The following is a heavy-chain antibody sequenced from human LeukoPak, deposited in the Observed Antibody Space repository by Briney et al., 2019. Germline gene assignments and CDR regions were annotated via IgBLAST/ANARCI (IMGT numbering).Heavy chain of an antibody. CDR3: AKYSGIAVAGTLRAFDI. CDR2: ISYDGSNK. CDR1: GFTFSSYG. V-gene: IGHV3-30*18. J-gene: IGHJ3*02. D-gene: IGHD6-19*01. Sequence: GGSLRLSCAASGFTFSSYGKHWVRQAPGKGLEWVAVISYDGSNKYFADSVKGRFTISRDNSKNTLYLQMNSLRAEDTAVYYCAKYSGIAVAGTLRAFDIWGQGTMVTVSS.